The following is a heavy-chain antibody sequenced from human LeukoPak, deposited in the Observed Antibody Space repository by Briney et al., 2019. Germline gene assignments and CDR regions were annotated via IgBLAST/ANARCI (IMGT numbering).Heavy chain of an antibody. V-gene: IGHV3-64*02. CDR3: ARVKMGATVSDYYYYYMDV. CDR2: ITSNGAYI. D-gene: IGHD1-26*01. Sequence: GGSLRLSCAASGFTFSDYTIHWVRQAPGKRLQSVSAITSNGAYIHYADSVKGRFTISRDNSRNAVFLQMGGLRIEDMAVYYCARVKMGATVSDYYYYYMDVRGKGTTVTVSS. J-gene: IGHJ6*03. CDR1: GFTFSDYT.